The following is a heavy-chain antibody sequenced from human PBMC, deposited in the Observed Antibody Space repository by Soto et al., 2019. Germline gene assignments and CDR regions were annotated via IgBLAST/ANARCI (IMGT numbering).Heavy chain of an antibody. V-gene: IGHV1-18*01. CDR2: ISASNGNT. CDR1: GYTFTSYG. CDR3: ARSSGGVFGIIIEGTNWFAH. D-gene: IGHD3-16*01. Sequence: ASVKVSCKASGYTFTSYGFSWVRQAPGQGLEWMGWISASNGNTNYAQKLQGRVTMTSDTSTGTVYMELRGLTSEDTAVYYCARSSGGVFGIIIEGTNWFAHWGPGTLVTVCS. J-gene: IGHJ5*02.